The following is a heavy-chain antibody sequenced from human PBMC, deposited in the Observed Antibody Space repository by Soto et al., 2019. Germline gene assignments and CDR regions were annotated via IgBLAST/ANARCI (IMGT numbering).Heavy chain of an antibody. CDR2: ISAYNGNT. V-gene: IGHV1-18*04. D-gene: IGHD6-13*01. CDR1: GYTFTSYG. Sequence: QVQQVQSGAEVKKPGASVKVSCKASGYTFTSYGISWVRQAPGQGLEWMGWISAYNGNTNYAQKLQGRVTMTTDTSTSTAYMELRSLRSDDTAVYYCARDPHIAAAGNGRQLDYWGQGTLVTVSS. J-gene: IGHJ4*02. CDR3: ARDPHIAAAGNGRQLDY.